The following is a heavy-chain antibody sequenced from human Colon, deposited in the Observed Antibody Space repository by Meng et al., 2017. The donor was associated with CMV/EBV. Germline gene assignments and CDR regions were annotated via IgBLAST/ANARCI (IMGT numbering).Heavy chain of an antibody. Sequence: LTCVVYGGSFSGYYWSWIRQPPGKGLEWIGEINHSGSTNDNPSLKSRVTISVDTSKNQFSLKLSSVTAADTAVYYCARGLPYCSSTSCPDRYYYGMDVWGQGTTVTVSS. D-gene: IGHD2-2*01. CDR2: INHSGST. CDR3: ARGLPYCSSTSCPDRYYYGMDV. CDR1: GGSFSGYY. J-gene: IGHJ6*02. V-gene: IGHV4-34*01.